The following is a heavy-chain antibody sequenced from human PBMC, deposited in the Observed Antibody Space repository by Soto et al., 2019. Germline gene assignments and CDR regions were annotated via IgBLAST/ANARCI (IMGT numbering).Heavy chain of an antibody. CDR1: GFTFSSYA. J-gene: IGHJ4*02. D-gene: IGHD5-12*01. Sequence: EVQLLESGGGLVQSGGSLRLSCAASGFTFSSYAMSWVRQAPGKGLEWVSTISGSGGGTFYSDSVKGRFTISRDNSKNTLYLQMNSLRAEDTAVYYCAKGSGIFENWGQGTLVTVSS. CDR2: ISGSGGGT. V-gene: IGHV3-23*01. CDR3: AKGSGIFEN.